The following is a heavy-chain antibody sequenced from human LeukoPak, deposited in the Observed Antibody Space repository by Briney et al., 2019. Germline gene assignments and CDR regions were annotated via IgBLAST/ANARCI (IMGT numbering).Heavy chain of an antibody. D-gene: IGHD1-26*01. CDR2: MNPNSGNT. Sequence: ASVKVSCKASGYTCTSYDINWVRQATGQGLEWMGWMNPNSGNTGYAQKFQGRVTITRNTSISTAYMELSSLRSEDTAVYYCARASGSQGGHGYWGQGTLVTVSS. V-gene: IGHV1-8*03. J-gene: IGHJ4*02. CDR1: GYTCTSYD. CDR3: ARASGSQGGHGY.